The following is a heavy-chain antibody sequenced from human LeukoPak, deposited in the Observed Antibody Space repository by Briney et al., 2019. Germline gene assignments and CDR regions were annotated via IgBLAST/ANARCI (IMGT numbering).Heavy chain of an antibody. V-gene: IGHV1-2*02. Sequence: ALVKVSCKASGYTFTGYYMHWVRQAPGQGLEWMGWINPNSGGTNYAQKFQGRVTMTRDTSISTAYMELSRLRSDDTAVYYCARRYSSHHDAFDIWGQGTMVTVSS. J-gene: IGHJ3*02. CDR3: ARRYSSHHDAFDI. CDR2: INPNSGGT. CDR1: GYTFTGYY. D-gene: IGHD3-9*01.